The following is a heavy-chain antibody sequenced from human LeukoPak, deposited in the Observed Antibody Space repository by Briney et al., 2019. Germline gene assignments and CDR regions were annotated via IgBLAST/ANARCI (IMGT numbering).Heavy chain of an antibody. D-gene: IGHD4-17*01. CDR3: ASHGWVTGTTKADY. CDR2: IRQDGSER. J-gene: IGHJ4*02. CDR1: GFTFSSYA. Sequence: GGSLRLSCAASGFTFSSYAMSWVCQAPGKGLEWVANIRQDGSERYYVDSVKGRFAISRDNAKNSLYLQMNSLRAEDTAVYYCASHGWVTGTTKADYWGQGTLVTVSS. V-gene: IGHV3-7*03.